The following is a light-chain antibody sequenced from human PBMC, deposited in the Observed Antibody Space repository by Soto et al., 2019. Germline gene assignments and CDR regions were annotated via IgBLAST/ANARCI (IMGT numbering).Light chain of an antibody. J-gene: IGLJ2*01. V-gene: IGLV2-23*02. Sequence: QSALTQPASVSGSPGQSITISCTGTSSDVGKYNFVSWYRQHPGKVPELIIYQVDKRPSGISNRFSGSKSGNTASLTISGLQAEDEADYFCCSFAGTSTVFGGGTKLTVL. CDR3: CSFAGTSTV. CDR1: SSDVGKYNF. CDR2: QVD.